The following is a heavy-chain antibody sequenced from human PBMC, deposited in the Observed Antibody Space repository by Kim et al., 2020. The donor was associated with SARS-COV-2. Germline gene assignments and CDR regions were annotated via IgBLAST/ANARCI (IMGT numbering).Heavy chain of an antibody. V-gene: IGHV3-30-3*01. Sequence: GGSLRLSCAASGFTFSSCAINWVRQAPGKGLEWVAVISYDGSNKNYADSVKGRFTISRDNSKNTLYLQMNSLRAEDTALYYCARDPGSRLRGLTYSYEGMDVWGQGTTVNVSS. D-gene: IGHD3-10*01. J-gene: IGHJ6*02. CDR2: ISYDGSNK. CDR3: ARDPGSRLRGLTYSYEGMDV. CDR1: GFTFSSCA.